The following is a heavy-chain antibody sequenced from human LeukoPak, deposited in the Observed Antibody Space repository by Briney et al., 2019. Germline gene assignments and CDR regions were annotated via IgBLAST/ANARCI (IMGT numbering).Heavy chain of an antibody. Sequence: GGSLRLSCAASGFTFGSYAMSWVRRAPGKGLEGVSSASGGSRYTYYADSVKGRFTISRDNSKNTLFLQMDSLRAEDTALYYCAKERSRRFDFDYWGQGTLVTVSS. CDR2: ASGGSRYT. D-gene: IGHD3-3*01. V-gene: IGHV3-23*01. J-gene: IGHJ4*02. CDR3: AKERSRRFDFDY. CDR1: GFTFGSYA.